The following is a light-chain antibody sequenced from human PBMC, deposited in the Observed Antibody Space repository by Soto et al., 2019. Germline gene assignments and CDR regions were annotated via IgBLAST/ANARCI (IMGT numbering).Light chain of an antibody. CDR1: QSVFDSSNNKYQ. CDR2: WAS. V-gene: IGKV4-1*01. CDR3: QQYYNSFLT. Sequence: DIVMTQSPDSLAVSLGETSTINCKSSQSVFDSSNNKYQLTWYQQKPGQPPKLLIYWASTRESGVPDRFSGSGSGTDFTLTISSLQAEEVAVYYCQQYYNSFLTVGGGTKVEL. J-gene: IGKJ4*01.